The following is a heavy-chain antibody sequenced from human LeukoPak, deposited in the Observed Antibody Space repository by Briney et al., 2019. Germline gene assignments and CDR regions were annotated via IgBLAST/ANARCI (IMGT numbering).Heavy chain of an antibody. V-gene: IGHV1-69*13. J-gene: IGHJ4*02. D-gene: IGHD1-26*01. CDR3: ARRTPELRALEY. CDR2: VIPIFGTA. Sequence: SVKVSCKASGGTFSSYAISWVRQAPGQGLEWMGGVIPIFGTANYAQKFQGRVTITADESTSTAYMELSSLRSEDTAVYYCARRTPELRALEYWGQGTLVTVSS. CDR1: GGTFSSYA.